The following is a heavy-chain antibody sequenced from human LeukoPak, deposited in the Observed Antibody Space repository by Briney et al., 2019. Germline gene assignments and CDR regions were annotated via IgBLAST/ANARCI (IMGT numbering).Heavy chain of an antibody. CDR2: MSGDGNHY. J-gene: IGHJ4*02. CDR1: GFTFSTSS. V-gene: IGHV3-30-3*01. Sequence: GGSLRLSCAASGFTFSTSSMQWVRQAPGKGLEWLAVMSGDGNHYSYGDSVQGRLSISRDNSKNTLYLHMKSLRVEDTAFYYCARGSVATPPSFNYWGQGTLVTVPS. D-gene: IGHD2-15*01. CDR3: ARGSVATPPSFNY.